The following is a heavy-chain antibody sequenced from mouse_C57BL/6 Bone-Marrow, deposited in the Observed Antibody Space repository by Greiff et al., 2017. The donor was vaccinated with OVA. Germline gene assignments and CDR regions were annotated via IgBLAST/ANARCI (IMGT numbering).Heavy chain of an antibody. D-gene: IGHD2-4*01. CDR1: GYTFTDYE. V-gene: IGHV1-15*01. J-gene: IGHJ2*01. CDR2: IDPETGGT. CDR3: TRNYYDYDGSY. Sequence: QVQLQQSGAELVRPGASVTLSCKASGYTFTDYEMHWVKQTPVHGLEWIGAIDPETGGTAYNQKFKGKAILTADKSSSPAYMELRSLTSEDSAVYYCTRNYYDYDGSYWGQGTTLTVSS.